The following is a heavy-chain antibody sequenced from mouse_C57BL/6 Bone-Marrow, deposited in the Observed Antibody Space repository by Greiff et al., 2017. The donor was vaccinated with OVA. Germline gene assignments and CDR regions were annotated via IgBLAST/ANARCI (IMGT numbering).Heavy chain of an antibody. D-gene: IGHD1-1*01. V-gene: IGHV1-66*01. J-gene: IGHJ1*03. CDR3: AKYYDGEGWYFDV. CDR2: IYPGSGNT. Sequence: VKLVESGPELVKPGASVKISCKASGYSFTSYYIHWVKQRPGQGLEWIGWIYPGSGNTKYNEKFKGKATLTADTSSSTAYMQLSSLTSEDSAVYYCAKYYDGEGWYFDVWGTGTTVTVSS. CDR1: GYSFTSYY.